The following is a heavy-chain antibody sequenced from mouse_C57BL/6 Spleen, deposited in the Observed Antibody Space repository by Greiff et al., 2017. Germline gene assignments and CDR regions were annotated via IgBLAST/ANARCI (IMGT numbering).Heavy chain of an antibody. CDR1: GYTFTDYE. CDR2: IDPETGGT. D-gene: IGHD2-2*01. J-gene: IGHJ1*03. CDR3: TRGGSTMVTTNYFDV. Sequence: VHLVESGAELVRPGASVTLSCKASGYTFTDYEMHWVKQTPVHGLEWIGAIDPETGGTAYNQKFKGKAILTADKSSSTAYMELRSLTSEDSAVYYCTRGGSTMVTTNYFDVWGTGTTVTVSS. V-gene: IGHV1-15*01.